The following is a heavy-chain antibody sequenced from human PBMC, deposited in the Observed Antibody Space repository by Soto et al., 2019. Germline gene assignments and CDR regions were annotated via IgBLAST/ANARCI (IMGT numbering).Heavy chain of an antibody. J-gene: IGHJ5*02. V-gene: IGHV4-59*13. Sequence: RSLTCTVSGGSISSYYWSWIRQPPGKGLEWIGYIYYSGSTNYNPSLKSRVTISVDTSKNQFSLKLSSVTAADTAVYYCARATAAAGAFDPWGQGTLVTVSS. CDR3: ARATAAAGAFDP. CDR2: IYYSGST. CDR1: GGSISSYY. D-gene: IGHD6-13*01.